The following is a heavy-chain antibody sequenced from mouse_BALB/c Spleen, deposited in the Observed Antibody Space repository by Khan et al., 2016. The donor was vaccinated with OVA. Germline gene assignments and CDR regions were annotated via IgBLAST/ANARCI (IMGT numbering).Heavy chain of an antibody. Sequence: EVELVESGGDILKPGGSLKLSCAASGFTFSTYGMSWVRQTPDKSLEWVATVSTGGHYTYYTDTVKGRFTISRDNAKNTLYLQMSNLRSEDTAMFYCARLAYYYDSEGFAYWGQGTLVTVSA. CDR2: VSTGGHYT. D-gene: IGHD1-1*01. CDR3: ARLAYYYDSEGFAY. V-gene: IGHV5-6*01. J-gene: IGHJ3*01. CDR1: GFTFSTYG.